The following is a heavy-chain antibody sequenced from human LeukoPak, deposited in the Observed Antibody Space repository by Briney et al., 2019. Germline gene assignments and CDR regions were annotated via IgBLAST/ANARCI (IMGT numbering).Heavy chain of an antibody. D-gene: IGHD1-26*01. CDR3: ARDSLIVGATSAFDI. J-gene: IGHJ3*02. Sequence: GASVKVSCKASGYTFTSYGISWVRQAPGQGLEWMGWISAYNGNTSYAQKLQGRVTMTTDTSTSTAYMELRSLRSDDTAVYYCARDSLIVGATSAFDIWGQGTMVTVSS. CDR1: GYTFTSYG. CDR2: ISAYNGNT. V-gene: IGHV1-18*01.